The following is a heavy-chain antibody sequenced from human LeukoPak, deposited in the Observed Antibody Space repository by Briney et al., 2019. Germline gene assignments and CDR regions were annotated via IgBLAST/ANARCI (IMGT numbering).Heavy chain of an antibody. CDR1: GYRFTSYC. CDR3: ARLYDSSGYYCYFDY. J-gene: IGHJ4*02. V-gene: IGHV5-51*01. D-gene: IGHD3-22*01. Sequence: GESLKISCKGSGYRFTSYCIGWVRQMPGKGLEWMGIIYPGDSDTRYSPSFQGQVTISADKSISTAYLQWSSLKASDTAMYYCARLYDSSGYYCYFDYWGQGTLVTVSS. CDR2: IYPGDSDT.